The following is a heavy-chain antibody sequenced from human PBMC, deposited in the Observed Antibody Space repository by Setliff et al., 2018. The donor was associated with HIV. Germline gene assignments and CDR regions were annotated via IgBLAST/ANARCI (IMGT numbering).Heavy chain of an antibody. CDR2: IYPQDSSS. J-gene: IGHJ6*03. CDR1: GYTFSNFW. Sequence: PGESLKISCKASGYTFSNFWIAWVRHMPGKGLEWMGIIYPQDSSSTYSPSFRGHVTMSADQSVSTAYLQWSSLKASDNAMYYCARHLGLPDATDYMDVWGKGTTVTVSS. V-gene: IGHV5-51*01. CDR3: ARHLGLPDATDYMDV. D-gene: IGHD2-2*01.